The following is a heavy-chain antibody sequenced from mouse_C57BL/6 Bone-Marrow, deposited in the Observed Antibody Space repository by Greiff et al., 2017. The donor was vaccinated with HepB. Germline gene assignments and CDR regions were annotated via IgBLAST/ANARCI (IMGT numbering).Heavy chain of an antibody. V-gene: IGHV1-59*01. J-gene: IGHJ1*03. CDR2: IDPSDSYT. Sequence: ESGAELVRPGTSVKLSCKASGYTFTSHWMHRVKQRPGQGLEWVGVIDPSDSYTNYNQKFKGKATLTVDTSTSTAYMQLSSPTSEDSAVYYCAREETAWYFDVWGTGTTVTVSS. CDR1: GYTFTSHW. CDR3: AREETAWYFDV.